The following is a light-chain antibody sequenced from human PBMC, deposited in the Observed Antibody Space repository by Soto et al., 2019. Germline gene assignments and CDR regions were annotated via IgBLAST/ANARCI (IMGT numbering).Light chain of an antibody. J-gene: IGKJ1*01. CDR1: RSISNY. V-gene: IGKV1-39*01. Sequence: DIQMTQSPSSLSASVGDRVTISCRASRSISNYLNWYQHKSGKAPRLLIYAASSLQTGVPSRFSRTGAGTAFTLTITNLQPEDSATYYCQQSYSVPRFGQGTRLDLK. CDR2: AAS. CDR3: QQSYSVPR.